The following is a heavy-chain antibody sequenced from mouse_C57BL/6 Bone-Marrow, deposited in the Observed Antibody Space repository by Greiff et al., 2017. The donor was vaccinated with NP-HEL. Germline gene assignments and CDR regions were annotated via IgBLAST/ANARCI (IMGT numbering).Heavy chain of an antibody. CDR1: GYAFSSYW. CDR2: IYPGDGDT. Sequence: VQLMESGAELVKPGASVKMSCKASGYAFSSYWMNWVKQRPGKGLEWIGQIYPGDGDTNYNGKFKGKATLTADKSSSTAYMQLSSLTSEDSAVYFCARTIYYCRKVYYYDYWGQGTTLTVSA. V-gene: IGHV1-80*01. CDR3: ARTIYYCRKVYYYDY. J-gene: IGHJ2*01. D-gene: IGHD1-1*01.